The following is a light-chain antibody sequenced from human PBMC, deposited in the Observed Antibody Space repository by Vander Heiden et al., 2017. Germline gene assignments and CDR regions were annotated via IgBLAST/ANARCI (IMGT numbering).Light chain of an antibody. J-gene: IGLJ7*01. CDR2: SNN. V-gene: IGLV1-40*01. Sequence: SVLTQPPSVSGAPGQRVTISCTGSDSNIGAGYDVHWYQQLPGIAPKLLIYSNNNRPSGVPDRFSGSNSGTSASLAITGLQAEDEADYYCQSYDSSLSGVFGGGTQLTVL. CDR1: DSNIGAGYD. CDR3: QSYDSSLSGV.